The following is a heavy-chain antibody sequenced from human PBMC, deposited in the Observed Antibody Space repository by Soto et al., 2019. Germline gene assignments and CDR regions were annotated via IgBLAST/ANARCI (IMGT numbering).Heavy chain of an antibody. V-gene: IGHV3-15*07. D-gene: IGHD6-13*01. Sequence: GGSLRLSCAASGFTFSNAWMNWVRQAPGKGLEWVGRIKSKTDGGTTDYAAPVKGRFTISRDNSKNTLYLQMNSLRAEDTAVYYCAKDRERYSSSWSFDYWGQGTLVTVSS. CDR2: IKSKTDGGTT. CDR1: GFTFSNAW. CDR3: AKDRERYSSSWSFDY. J-gene: IGHJ4*02.